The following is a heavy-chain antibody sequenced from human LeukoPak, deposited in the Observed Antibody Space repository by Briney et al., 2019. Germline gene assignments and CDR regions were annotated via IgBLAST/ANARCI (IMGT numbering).Heavy chain of an antibody. V-gene: IGHV1-69*13. CDR3: ASKPTQLWLPWGDAFDI. Sequence: SVKVSCKASGGTFSSYAISWVRQAPGQGLEWMGGIIPIFGTANYAQKFRGRVTITADESTSTAYMELSSLRSEDTAVYYCASKPTQLWLPWGDAFDIWGQGTMVTVSS. D-gene: IGHD5-18*01. J-gene: IGHJ3*02. CDR1: GGTFSSYA. CDR2: IIPIFGTA.